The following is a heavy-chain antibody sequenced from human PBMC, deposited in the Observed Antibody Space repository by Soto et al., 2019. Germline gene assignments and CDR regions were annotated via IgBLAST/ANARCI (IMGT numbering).Heavy chain of an antibody. J-gene: IGHJ4*02. V-gene: IGHV4-31*03. D-gene: IGHD2-15*01. CDR3: ARTKCSGGSCYSWSLDY. CDR1: HGSVSSDPFY. Sequence: SETLSLTCTVSHGSVSSDPFYWTWIRQHPGKGLEWIGHRYYSESTYYNPSLKSRVSISLDTSKNQFSLKLSFVTAADTAMYYCARTKCSGGSCYSWSLDYWGQGTPVTVSS. CDR2: RYYSEST.